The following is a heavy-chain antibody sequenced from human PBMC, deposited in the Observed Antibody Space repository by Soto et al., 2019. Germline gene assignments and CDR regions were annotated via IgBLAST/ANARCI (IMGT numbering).Heavy chain of an antibody. Sequence: ASVKVSCKASGYPFTSYAMHWVLQAPGQRLEWVGWINAGNGNTKYSQKFQGRVTITRDTSASTAYMELSSLRSEDTAVYYCAIDCTPYYYGSGSYPDYWGQGPRVTVSS. CDR3: AIDCTPYYYGSGSYPDY. V-gene: IGHV1-3*01. CDR1: GYPFTSYA. CDR2: INAGNGNT. D-gene: IGHD3-10*01. J-gene: IGHJ4*02.